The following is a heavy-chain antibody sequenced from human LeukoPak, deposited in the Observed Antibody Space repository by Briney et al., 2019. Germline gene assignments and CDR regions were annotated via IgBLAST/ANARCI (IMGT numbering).Heavy chain of an antibody. D-gene: IGHD2-15*01. Sequence: PGGSLRLSCAASEFTFNNYWMHWVRQAPGKGLVWVSRIKNDGKITTYADSVKGRFTISKDSSKDTLYLQMNSLRTEDTAVYYCVRQDCSGGSCYLDYWGQGTLVTVSS. V-gene: IGHV3-74*01. CDR2: IKNDGKIT. CDR3: VRQDCSGGSCYLDY. CDR1: EFTFNNYW. J-gene: IGHJ4*02.